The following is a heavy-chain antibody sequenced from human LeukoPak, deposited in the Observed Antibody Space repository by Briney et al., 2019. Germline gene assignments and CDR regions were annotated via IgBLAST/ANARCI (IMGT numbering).Heavy chain of an antibody. V-gene: IGHV3-48*01. CDR3: ARDTKYAFDN. CDR2: VGISSGNT. CDR1: GFTSSAYS. D-gene: IGHD2-2*01. Sequence: GGPLRLSCPASGFTSSAYSMNWVRQAPGKGLEWISYVGISSGNTKYADSVKGRFTISGDKAKNSLYLQMNSLRVEDTAVYYCARDTKYAFDNWGQGTQVTVSS. J-gene: IGHJ4*02.